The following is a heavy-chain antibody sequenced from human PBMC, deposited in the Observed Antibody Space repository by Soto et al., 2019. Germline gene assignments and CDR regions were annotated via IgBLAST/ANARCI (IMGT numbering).Heavy chain of an antibody. CDR1: GFSLSTSGMR. D-gene: IGHD6-13*01. Sequence: SGPTLVNPTQTLTLTCTFSGFSLSTSGMRVSWIRQPPGKALEWLARIEWDDDEFYSTSLKTRLTISKDTSKNQVVLTMTNMDPVDTATYYCARNPSWYYYGMDVWGQGTTVTVSS. J-gene: IGHJ6*02. CDR3: ARNPSWYYYGMDV. CDR2: IEWDDDE. V-gene: IGHV2-70*04.